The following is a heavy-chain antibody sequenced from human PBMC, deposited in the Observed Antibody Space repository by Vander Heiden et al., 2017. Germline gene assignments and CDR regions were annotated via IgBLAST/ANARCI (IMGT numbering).Heavy chain of an antibody. CDR2: LTGGDDKT. V-gene: IGHV3-23*01. CDR3: AKDVSSGRGSYYGSQDCES. D-gene: IGHD3-10*01. Sequence: LEWVSALTGGDDKTYYAASGKGRFTISRDDSKSTLYLQMNRLRGEETAIYYCAKDVSSGRGSYYGSQDCESWAQGTLGRVSS. J-gene: IGHJ4*02.